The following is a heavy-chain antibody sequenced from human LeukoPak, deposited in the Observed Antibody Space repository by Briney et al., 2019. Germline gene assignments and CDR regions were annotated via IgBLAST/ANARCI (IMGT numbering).Heavy chain of an antibody. CDR2: ISYDGSNK. J-gene: IGHJ5*02. CDR3: AKEMNASPNWFDP. V-gene: IGHV3-30*18. Sequence: GGSLRLSCAASGFTFSSYGMHCVRQAPGKGLEWVAVISYDGSNKYYADSVKGRFTISRDNSKNTLYLQMNSLRAEDTAVYYCAKEMNASPNWFDPWGQGTLVTVSS. CDR1: GFTFSSYG. D-gene: IGHD1-1*01.